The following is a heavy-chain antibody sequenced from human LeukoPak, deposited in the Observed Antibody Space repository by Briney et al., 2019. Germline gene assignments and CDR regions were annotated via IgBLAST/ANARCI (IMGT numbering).Heavy chain of an antibody. CDR1: GFTFSSYG. V-gene: IGHV3-33*01. Sequence: GGSLRLSCAASGFTFSSYGMHWVRQAPGKGLEWVAVIWYDGSNKYYADSVKGRFTISRDNSKNTLYLQMNSLRAVDTAVYYCARDPASPYYDSSGYLLALPDYWGQGTLVTVSS. CDR3: ARDPASPYYDSSGYLLALPDY. D-gene: IGHD3-22*01. CDR2: IWYDGSNK. J-gene: IGHJ4*02.